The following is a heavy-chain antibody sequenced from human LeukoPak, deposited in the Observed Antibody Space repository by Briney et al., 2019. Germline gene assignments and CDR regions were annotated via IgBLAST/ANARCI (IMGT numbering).Heavy chain of an antibody. D-gene: IGHD6-13*01. CDR1: GFTFTSYS. CDR3: ARENIADRSKLDY. V-gene: IGHV4-34*01. CDR2: INHSGST. Sequence: GSLRLSCAASGFTFTSYSMSWIRQPPGKGLEWIGEINHSGSTNYNPSLKSRVTISVDTSKNQFSLKLSSVTAADTAVYYCARENIADRSKLDYWGQGTLVTVSS. J-gene: IGHJ4*02.